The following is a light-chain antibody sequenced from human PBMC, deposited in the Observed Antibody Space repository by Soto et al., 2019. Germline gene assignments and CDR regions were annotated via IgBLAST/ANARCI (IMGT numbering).Light chain of an antibody. CDR1: SRDVGGYNY. CDR2: EVS. CDR3: SSYISSSTFVV. V-gene: IGLV2-14*01. Sequence: QSVLTQPASVSGSPGQSITISCTGTSRDVGGYNYVSWHQQHPAKAPKVIITEVSNRPSGVSNRFSGSKSGNTASLTISGLQAEDEADYYCSSYISSSTFVVFGGGTKITVL. J-gene: IGLJ2*01.